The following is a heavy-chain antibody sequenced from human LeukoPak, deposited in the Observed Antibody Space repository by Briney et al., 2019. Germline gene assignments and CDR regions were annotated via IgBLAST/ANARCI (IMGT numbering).Heavy chain of an antibody. J-gene: IGHJ5*02. CDR3: ARVSSSTGYSSGWYPMSP. Sequence: GGSLRLSCAASGFTFSSYAMRWVRQAPGKGLEWVAVISYDGSYKYYADPVKGRFTISRDNSKNTLYLQMDSLRAEDTAVYYCARVSSSTGYSSGWYPMSPWGQGTLVTVSS. D-gene: IGHD6-19*01. CDR1: GFTFSSYA. V-gene: IGHV3-30*04. CDR2: ISYDGSYK.